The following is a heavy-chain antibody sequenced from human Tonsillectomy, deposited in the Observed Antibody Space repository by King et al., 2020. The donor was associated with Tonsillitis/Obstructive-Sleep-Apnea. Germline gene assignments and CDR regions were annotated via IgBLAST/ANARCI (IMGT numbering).Heavy chain of an antibody. Sequence: QLVQSGGGLIQPGGSLRLSCAASVFTVRINYMSWVRRAPGKVLEEYSGIYCGGSAYYADSVNGRFTISRDNSKNTLYLQMNSLRAEDTAVYYCARSFPNSGYDFWGQGTLVTVSS. CDR2: IYCGGSA. CDR3: ARSFPNSGYDF. J-gene: IGHJ4*02. V-gene: IGHV3-53*01. D-gene: IGHD5-12*01. CDR1: VFTVRINY.